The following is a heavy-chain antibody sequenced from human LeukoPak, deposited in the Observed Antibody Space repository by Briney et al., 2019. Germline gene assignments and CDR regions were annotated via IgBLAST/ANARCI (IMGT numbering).Heavy chain of an antibody. Sequence: GGSLILSCAASGFSFSSYGMHWVRQAPGKGLEWVAVIWYDGSNKYYADSVKGRFTISRDNSKNTLYLQMNSLRAEDTAVYYCARDGTGSGFDYWGQGTLVTVSS. CDR3: ARDGTGSGFDY. CDR2: IWYDGSNK. CDR1: GFSFSSYG. J-gene: IGHJ4*02. D-gene: IGHD1-7*01. V-gene: IGHV3-33*01.